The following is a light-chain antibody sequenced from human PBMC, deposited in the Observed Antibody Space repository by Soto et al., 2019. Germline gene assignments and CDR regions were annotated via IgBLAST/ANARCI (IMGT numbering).Light chain of an antibody. CDR3: QQCGGSPLFS. V-gene: IGKV3-20*01. Sequence: EIVLTQSPDTLSLSPGERATLSCTASESVTSSCLAWYQRKPGQAPRLLIHTTSTRATDIPDRFSGSGSGTDFTLCISRLEPEDFAVYYCQQCGGSPLFSFGPGTRVDI. CDR2: TTS. CDR1: ESVTSSC. J-gene: IGKJ3*01.